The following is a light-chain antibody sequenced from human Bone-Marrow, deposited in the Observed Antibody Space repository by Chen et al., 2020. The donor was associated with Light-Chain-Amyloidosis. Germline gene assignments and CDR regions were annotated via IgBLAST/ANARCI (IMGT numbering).Light chain of an antibody. CDR1: NIGSTS. CDR3: QVCDRSSDRPV. Sequence: SYVLTQPSSVSVAPGQTATIACGGNNIGSTSVHWYQQTPGQAPLLVVYDDSDRPSGIPERVTGSNSENTATQTIRRGEAGDEADYYCQVCDRSSDRPVCGGGNKLTVL. CDR2: DDS. J-gene: IGLJ3*02. V-gene: IGLV3-21*02.